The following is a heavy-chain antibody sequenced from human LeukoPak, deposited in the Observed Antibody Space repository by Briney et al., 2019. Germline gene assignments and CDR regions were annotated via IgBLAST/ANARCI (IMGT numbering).Heavy chain of an antibody. CDR2: ISYDGSNK. CDR1: GFTFSSYG. CDR3: AKSRSITMVRGVIDSSYYYGMDV. D-gene: IGHD3-10*01. Sequence: GRSLRLSCAASGFTFSSYGMHWVRQAPGKGLEWVAVISYDGSNKYYADSVKGRFTISRDNSKSTLYLQMNSLRAEDTAVYYCAKSRSITMVRGVIDSSYYYGMDVWGKGTTVTVSS. J-gene: IGHJ6*04. V-gene: IGHV3-30*18.